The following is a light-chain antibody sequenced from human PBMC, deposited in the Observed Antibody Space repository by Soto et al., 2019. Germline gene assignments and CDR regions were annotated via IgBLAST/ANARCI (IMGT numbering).Light chain of an antibody. Sequence: EIVLTQSPGTLSLSPGERATLSCRASQSISSSWLAWFQQKPGQAPRLLMYGASNRAAGIPDRFSGSGSGTYFTLTISRLEPEDFAVYYCQHYGYSPPFTFGPGTKVDIK. CDR2: GAS. CDR3: QHYGYSPPFT. CDR1: QSISSSW. V-gene: IGKV3-20*01. J-gene: IGKJ3*01.